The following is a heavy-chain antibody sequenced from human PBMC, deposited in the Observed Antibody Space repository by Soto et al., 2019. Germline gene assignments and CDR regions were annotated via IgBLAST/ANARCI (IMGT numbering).Heavy chain of an antibody. CDR2: IKQDGSEK. J-gene: IGHJ6*02. Sequence: PGGSLRLSCAASGFTFSSYWMSWVRQAPGKGLEWVANIKQDGSEKYYVDSVKGRFTISRDNAKNSLYLQMNSLRAEDTAAYYCARETTMVRGVISHYYYYSMDVWGQGTTVTVSS. CDR3: ARETTMVRGVISHYYYYSMDV. D-gene: IGHD3-10*01. CDR1: GFTFSSYW. V-gene: IGHV3-7*03.